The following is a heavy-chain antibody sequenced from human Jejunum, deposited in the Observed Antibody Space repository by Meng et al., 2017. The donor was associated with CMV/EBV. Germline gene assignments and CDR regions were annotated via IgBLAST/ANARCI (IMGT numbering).Heavy chain of an antibody. Sequence: VRVVQSGVEGKKPGAPGKVSCKAFGDTFTSYYIHWGRQAPGQGLEWMGKINPSGVSTSYAQKFQGRVTMTRDTSTSAVYMELSSLKSEDTAVYYCTRGGGGSGGRFDYWGQGTLVTVSS. D-gene: IGHD6-19*01. CDR1: GDTFTSYY. V-gene: IGHV1-46*03. CDR2: INPSGVST. J-gene: IGHJ4*02. CDR3: TRGGGGSGGRFDY.